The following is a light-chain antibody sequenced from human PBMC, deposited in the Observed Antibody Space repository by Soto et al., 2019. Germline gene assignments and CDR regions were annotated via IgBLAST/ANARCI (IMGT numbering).Light chain of an antibody. V-gene: IGLV2-14*01. Sequence: QSALTQPASVSGSPGQSITISCTGTSSDAGGYNYVSWYQQHPGKAPKLMIYDVSNRPSGVSNRFSGSKSGNTASLTISGLQAEDEAYYYCSSYTSSSTLVFGTGTKVTVL. CDR2: DVS. J-gene: IGLJ1*01. CDR1: SSDAGGYNY. CDR3: SSYTSSSTLV.